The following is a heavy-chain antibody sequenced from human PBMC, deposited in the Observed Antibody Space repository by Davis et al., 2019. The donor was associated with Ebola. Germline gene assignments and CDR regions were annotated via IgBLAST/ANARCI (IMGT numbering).Heavy chain of an antibody. J-gene: IGHJ6*02. CDR1: GGSISSYY. CDR2: IYYSGST. Sequence: SETLSLTCTVSGGSISSYYWSWIRQPPGKGLEWIGYIYYSGSTNYNPSLKSRVTISVDTSKNQFSLKLSSVTAADTAVYYCARDMAPPTYGMDVWGQGTTVTVSS. V-gene: IGHV4-59*01. D-gene: IGHD3-10*01. CDR3: ARDMAPPTYGMDV.